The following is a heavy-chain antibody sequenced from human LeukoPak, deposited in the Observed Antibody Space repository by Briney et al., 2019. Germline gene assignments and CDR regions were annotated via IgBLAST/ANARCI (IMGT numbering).Heavy chain of an antibody. J-gene: IGHJ5*02. Sequence: ASVKVSCKASGYTFTSYYMHWVRQAPGQGLEWMGIINPSGGSTTYAPQFQGRVTMTRDTSTSTVYMELRSLRSEDTAVYYCARVRGTSSWSCNWSDPWGQGTLVTVYS. CDR1: GYTFTSYY. D-gene: IGHD6-13*01. CDR2: INPSGGST. CDR3: ARVRGTSSWSCNWSDP. V-gene: IGHV1-46*01.